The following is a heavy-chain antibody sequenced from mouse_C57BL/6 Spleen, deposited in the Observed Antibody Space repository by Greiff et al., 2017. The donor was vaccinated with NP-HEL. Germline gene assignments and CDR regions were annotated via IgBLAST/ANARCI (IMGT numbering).Heavy chain of an antibody. CDR1: GYTFTSYD. Sequence: QVQLQQSGPELVKPGASVKLSCKASGYTFTSYDINWVKQRPGQGLEWIGWIYPRDGSTKYNEKFKGKATLPVDTSSSTAYMELHSLTSEDSAVYFCARSHYYGSSYYAMDYWGQGTSVTVSS. V-gene: IGHV1-85*01. CDR2: IYPRDGST. J-gene: IGHJ4*01. CDR3: ARSHYYGSSYYAMDY. D-gene: IGHD1-1*01.